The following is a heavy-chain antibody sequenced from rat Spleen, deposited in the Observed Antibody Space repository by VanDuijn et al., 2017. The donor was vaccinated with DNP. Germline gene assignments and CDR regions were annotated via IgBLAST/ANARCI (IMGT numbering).Heavy chain of an antibody. Sequence: QVQLKESGPGLVQPSQTLSLTCTVSGFSLTTYHMHWVRQPPGKGLEWVGRIQGGGSTDYTSARKSRLSISRDTSKSQVFLRMNSVQTEDTGTYYCARHSQRRVWGYFDFWGPG. J-gene: IGHJ1*01. CDR2: IQGGGST. V-gene: IGHV2-27*01. CDR3: ARHSQRRVWGYFDF. D-gene: IGHD1-11*01. CDR1: GFSLTTYH.